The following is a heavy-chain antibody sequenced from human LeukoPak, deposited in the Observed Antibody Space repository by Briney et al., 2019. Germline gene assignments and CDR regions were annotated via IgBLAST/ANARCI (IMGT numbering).Heavy chain of an antibody. Sequence: GGSLRLSCAPSGFTFSRHGMHWVRQAPGKGLEWVAIISNDGSRKYYAHSVEGRFTISRDNSKNTLYLQMDSLRTEDTAVYYCARDRAWNYFDYWGQGTLVTVSS. J-gene: IGHJ4*02. V-gene: IGHV3-30*03. D-gene: IGHD3-3*01. CDR1: GFTFSRHG. CDR3: ARDRAWNYFDY. CDR2: ISNDGSRK.